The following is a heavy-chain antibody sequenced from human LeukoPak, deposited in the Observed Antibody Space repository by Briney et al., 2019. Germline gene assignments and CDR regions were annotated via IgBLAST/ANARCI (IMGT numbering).Heavy chain of an antibody. D-gene: IGHD3-3*01. CDR2: INPNSSGT. CDR3: ARDTLEPYYYMGV. Sequence: ASVKVSCKASGYTFTGYYMHWVRQAPGQGLEWMGWINPNSSGTNYAQKFQGRVTMTRDTSISTAYMELSRLRSDDTAVYYCARDTLEPYYYMGVWGKGTTVTISS. V-gene: IGHV1-2*02. CDR1: GYTFTGYY. J-gene: IGHJ6*03.